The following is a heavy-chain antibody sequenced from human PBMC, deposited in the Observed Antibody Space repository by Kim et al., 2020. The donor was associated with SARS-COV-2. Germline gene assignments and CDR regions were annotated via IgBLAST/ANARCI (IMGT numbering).Heavy chain of an antibody. CDR3: SRVDVAVADY. J-gene: IGHJ4*02. CDR2: ISSSSSYI. V-gene: IGHV3-21*01. Sequence: GGSLRLSCAASGFTFSSYSMNWVRQAPGKGLECVSSISSSSSYIYYADSVKGRFTISRDNAKNSLYLQMNSLRAEDTAVYYCSRVDVAVADYWGQGTLVTVSS. D-gene: IGHD6-19*01. CDR1: GFTFSSYS.